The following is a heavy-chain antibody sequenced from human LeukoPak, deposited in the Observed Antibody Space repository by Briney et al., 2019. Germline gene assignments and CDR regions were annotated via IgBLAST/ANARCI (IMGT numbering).Heavy chain of an antibody. J-gene: IGHJ4*02. V-gene: IGHV1-69*06. CDR3: ARGAQYSSGWYFDY. CDR2: IIPIFGTA. D-gene: IGHD6-19*01. Sequence: SVKGSCKASGGTFSSYAISWVRQGPGHGLEWRGGIIPIFGTANYAQKFQSRVTITADKPTSTAYMELSSLRSEDTAVYYCARGAQYSSGWYFDYWGQGTLVTVSS. CDR1: GGTFSSYA.